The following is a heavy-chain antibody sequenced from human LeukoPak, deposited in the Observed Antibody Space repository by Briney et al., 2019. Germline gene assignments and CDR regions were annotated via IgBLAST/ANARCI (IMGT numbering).Heavy chain of an antibody. Sequence: PGGSLRLSCAASGFTFSSYAMSWVRQAPGKGLEWVSAISGSGGSTYYADSVKGRFTISRDNSKNTLYLQMNSLRAEDTAVYYCAKGAPDIVVVPAAIAARIYDYWGQGTLVTVSS. D-gene: IGHD2-2*01. CDR3: AKGAPDIVVVPAAIAARIYDY. CDR1: GFTFSSYA. J-gene: IGHJ4*02. CDR2: ISGSGGST. V-gene: IGHV3-23*01.